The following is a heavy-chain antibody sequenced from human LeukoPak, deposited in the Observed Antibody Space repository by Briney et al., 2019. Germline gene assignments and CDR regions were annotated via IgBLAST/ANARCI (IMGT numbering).Heavy chain of an antibody. Sequence: GASVKVSCKASGYTFTGYYMHWVRQAPGQGLEWMGWINPNSGGTNYAQKFQGRVTMTRDTSISTAYMELSRLRSDDTAVHYCARDLGSHSSSWYSDWFDPWGQGTLVTVSS. CDR2: INPNSGGT. V-gene: IGHV1-2*02. J-gene: IGHJ5*02. CDR1: GYTFTGYY. D-gene: IGHD6-13*01. CDR3: ARDLGSHSSSWYSDWFDP.